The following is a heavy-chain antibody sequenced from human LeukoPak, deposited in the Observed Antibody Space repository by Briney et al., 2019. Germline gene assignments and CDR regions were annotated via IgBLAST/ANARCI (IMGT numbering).Heavy chain of an antibody. V-gene: IGHV3-23*01. CDR1: GFTFSSYA. Sequence: HSGGSLRLSCAASGFTFSSYAMSWVRQAPGEGLEWVSAISGSGGSTYYADSVKGRFTISRDNSKNTLYLQMNSLRAEDTAVYYCAKGYHYDSSGYHDYWGQGTLVTVSS. CDR3: AKGYHYDSSGYHDY. D-gene: IGHD3-22*01. J-gene: IGHJ4*02. CDR2: ISGSGGST.